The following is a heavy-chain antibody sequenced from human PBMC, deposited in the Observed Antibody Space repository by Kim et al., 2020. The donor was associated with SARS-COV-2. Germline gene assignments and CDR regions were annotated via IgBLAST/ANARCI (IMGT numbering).Heavy chain of an antibody. CDR2: IYVSGNN. Sequence: SETLSLTCTVSGVSVTTYQWSWIRLPAGKGLEWIGRIYVSGNNNYNPSLRSRVTMSLDTSKHQLFLKFTSVTAADTAVYYCARDHRAAYGDWGFDPWGQGSLVSVSS. J-gene: IGHJ5*02. CDR1: GVSVTTYQ. D-gene: IGHD4-17*01. CDR3: ARDHRAAYGDWGFDP. V-gene: IGHV4-4*07.